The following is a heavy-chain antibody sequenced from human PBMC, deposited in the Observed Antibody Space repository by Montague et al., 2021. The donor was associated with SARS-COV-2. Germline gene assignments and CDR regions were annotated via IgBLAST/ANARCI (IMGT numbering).Heavy chain of an antibody. J-gene: IGHJ5*02. V-gene: IGHV4-59*08. CDR1: GGSISSYY. CDR2: IYYSGST. D-gene: IGHD3-10*01. CDR3: ARTYYYGSVVWFDP. Sequence: SETLSLTCTVSGGSISSYYWSWIRQPPGKGLEWIGYIYYSGSTNYNPSLKSRVTISVDTSKNQFSLKLSSVTAADTAVYYCARTYYYGSVVWFDPWGQGTLVTVPP.